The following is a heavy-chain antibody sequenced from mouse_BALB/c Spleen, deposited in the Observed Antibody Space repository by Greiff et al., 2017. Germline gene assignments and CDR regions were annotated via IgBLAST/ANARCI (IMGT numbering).Heavy chain of an antibody. CDR1: GYTFTDYN. CDR2: IYPYNGGT. J-gene: IGHJ3*01. D-gene: IGHD2-10*02. CDR3: ARSPSYGNYGAWFAY. Sequence: EVQLQQSGPELVKPGASVKISCKASGYTFTDYNMHWVKQSHGKSLEWIGYIYPYNGGTGYNQKFKSKATLTVDNSSSTAYMELRSLTSEDSAVYYCARSPSYGNYGAWFAYWGQGTLVTVSA. V-gene: IGHV1S29*02.